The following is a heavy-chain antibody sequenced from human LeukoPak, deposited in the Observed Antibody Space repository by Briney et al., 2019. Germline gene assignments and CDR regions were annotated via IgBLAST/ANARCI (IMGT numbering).Heavy chain of an antibody. D-gene: IGHD3-10*01. Sequence: KPSETLSLTCTVSGGSISSGSYYWSWIRQPAGKGLEWIGRIYTSGSTNYNPSLKSRVTMSVDTSKNQFSLKLSSVTAADTAVYYCARERGDFDYWGQGTLVTVSS. CDR3: ARERGDFDY. J-gene: IGHJ4*02. CDR2: IYTSGST. V-gene: IGHV4-61*02. CDR1: GGSISSGSYY.